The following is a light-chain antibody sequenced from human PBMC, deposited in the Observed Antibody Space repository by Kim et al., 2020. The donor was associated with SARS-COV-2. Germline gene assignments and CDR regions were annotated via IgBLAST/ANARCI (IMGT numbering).Light chain of an antibody. V-gene: IGLV1-47*01. Sequence: GRTVTISCSGCNSNIGSNYVYWYQQFPGMAPKLLIQRNNQRPSGVPDRFSGSKSGTSASLAISGLRSDDEAEYYCVARDDRLSGSVFGGGTKLTVL. CDR2: RNN. CDR3: VARDDRLSGSV. J-gene: IGLJ2*01. CDR1: NSNIGSNY.